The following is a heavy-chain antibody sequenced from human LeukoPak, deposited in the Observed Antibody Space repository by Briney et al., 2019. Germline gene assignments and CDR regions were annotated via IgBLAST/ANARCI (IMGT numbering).Heavy chain of an antibody. J-gene: IGHJ4*02. V-gene: IGHV3-66*01. CDR3: ARVQAVFQNFDY. CDR1: GFTFSSSY. Sequence: GGSLRLSCAASGFTFSSSYISWVRQAPGKGLEWVSVMYSGGNTYYSDSVKGRFTISREKSKNTLYLQMNSLRAEDTAVYHCARVQAVFQNFDYWGQGTLVTVSS. CDR2: MYSGGNT.